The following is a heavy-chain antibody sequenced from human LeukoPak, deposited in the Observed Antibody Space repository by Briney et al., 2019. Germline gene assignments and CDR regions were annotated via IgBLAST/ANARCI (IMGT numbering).Heavy chain of an antibody. CDR2: LSYDGSNE. J-gene: IGHJ4*02. Sequence: GRSLRLSCAASRSTFSNYPMHWVRQAPGKGLEWVALLSYDGSNECYADSVKGRFTISRDNSKNTLYLQMNSLRAEDTAVYYCARGRGSYSADYWGQGTLVTVSS. V-gene: IGHV3-30-3*01. CDR1: RSTFSNYP. CDR3: ARGRGSYSADY. D-gene: IGHD1-26*01.